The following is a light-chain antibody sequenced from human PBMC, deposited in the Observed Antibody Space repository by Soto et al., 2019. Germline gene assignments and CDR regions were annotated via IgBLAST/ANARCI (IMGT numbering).Light chain of an antibody. V-gene: IGLV2-14*01. Sequence: QSALTQPASVSGSPGQSITLSCTGTSSDVGGYNYVSWYQQHPGNAPKVLIYEVSNRPSGVSNRFSGSKSGNTASLTISGLQAEDDDDYYCNSYTSSNTWVFGGGTKVTVL. CDR2: EVS. CDR3: NSYTSSNTWV. J-gene: IGLJ3*02. CDR1: SSDVGGYNY.